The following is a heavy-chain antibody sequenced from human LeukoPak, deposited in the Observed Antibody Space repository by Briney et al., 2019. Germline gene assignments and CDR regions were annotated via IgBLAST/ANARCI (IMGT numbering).Heavy chain of an antibody. Sequence: SQTLSPTCTVSGGSISSGSYYWSWLRQPAGKGLEWIGRIYTSGSTNYNPSLKSRVTISVDTSKNQFSLKLGSVTAADTAVYYCASAADELGLFDYWGQGTLVTVSS. J-gene: IGHJ4*02. CDR1: GGSISSGSYY. CDR2: IYTSGST. CDR3: ASAADELGLFDY. D-gene: IGHD7-27*01. V-gene: IGHV4-61*02.